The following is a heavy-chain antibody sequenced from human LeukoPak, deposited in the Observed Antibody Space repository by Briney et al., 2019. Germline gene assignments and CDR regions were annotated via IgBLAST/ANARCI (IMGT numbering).Heavy chain of an antibody. CDR3: ASGEQLVPYYYYMDV. CDR2: ISSSSSYI. D-gene: IGHD6-6*01. CDR1: GFTFSSYS. J-gene: IGHJ6*03. Sequence: GGSLRLSCAASGFTFSSYSMNWVRQAPGKGLEWVSSISSSSSYIYYADSVKGRFTISRDNAKNSLYLQMNSLRAEDTAVYYRASGEQLVPYYYYMDVWGKGTTVTVSS. V-gene: IGHV3-21*01.